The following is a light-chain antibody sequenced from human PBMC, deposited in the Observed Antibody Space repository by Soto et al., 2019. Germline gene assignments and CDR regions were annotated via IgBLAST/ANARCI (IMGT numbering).Light chain of an antibody. Sequence: QSALTQPASVSGSPGQSITISCTGTSSDVGGYNYVSWYQQHPGKAPKLMIYDVSNRPSGVSNRFSGSKSGNTASLTISGLQAEDEADYYCSSYTSSSXYVXXXGTKLTXL. J-gene: IGLJ1*01. CDR1: SSDVGGYNY. CDR3: SSYTSSSXYV. CDR2: DVS. V-gene: IGLV2-14*01.